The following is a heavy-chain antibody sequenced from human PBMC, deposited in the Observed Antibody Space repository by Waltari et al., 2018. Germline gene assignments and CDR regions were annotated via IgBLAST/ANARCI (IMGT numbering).Heavy chain of an antibody. Sequence: QVQLQESGPGLVKPSETLSLTCTVPGGSISSYYWRWIRQPPGKGLEWIGYIYYSGSANYKPSLKGRVTISVDTSKNQFSLKLSAVTAADTAVDYWAGGQWMARGRLDAWGQGTLGTVSS. CDR3: AGGQWMARGRLDA. J-gene: IGHJ5*02. D-gene: IGHD6-19*01. CDR2: IYYSGSA. V-gene: IGHV4-59*01. CDR1: GGSISSYY.